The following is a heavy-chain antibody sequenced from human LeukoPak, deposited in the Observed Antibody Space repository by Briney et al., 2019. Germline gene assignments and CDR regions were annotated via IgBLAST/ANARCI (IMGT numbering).Heavy chain of an antibody. CDR3: AKGEIPSGGYGGNPYY. D-gene: IGHD4-23*01. Sequence: PGGSLRLSCAASGFTFSSYGMHWVRQAPGKGLEWVAFIRYDGSNKYYADSVKGRFTISRDNSKNTLYLQMNSLRAKDTAVYYCAKGEIPSGGYGGNPYYWGQGTLVTVSS. CDR2: IRYDGSNK. J-gene: IGHJ4*02. CDR1: GFTFSSYG. V-gene: IGHV3-30*02.